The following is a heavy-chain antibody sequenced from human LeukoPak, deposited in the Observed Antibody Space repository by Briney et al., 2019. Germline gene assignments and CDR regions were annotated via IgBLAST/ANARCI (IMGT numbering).Heavy chain of an antibody. J-gene: IGHJ5*02. D-gene: IGHD6-13*01. V-gene: IGHV3-66*04. CDR3: ARQRRPGIAAAGPGFDP. CDR2: IYSGGST. Sequence: GGSLRLSSAASGFTVSSNYMSWVRQAPGKGLEWVSVIYSGGSTYYADSVKGRFTISRDNSKNTLYLQMNSLRAEDTAVYYCARQRRPGIAAAGPGFDPWGQGTLVTVSS. CDR1: GFTVSSNY.